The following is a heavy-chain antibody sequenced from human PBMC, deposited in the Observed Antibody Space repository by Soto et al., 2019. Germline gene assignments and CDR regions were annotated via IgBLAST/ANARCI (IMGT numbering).Heavy chain of an antibody. J-gene: IGHJ4*02. Sequence: PGGSLRLSCSASGFTFSTYAMHWVRQAPGKGLQYVSAISTNGGSTYYADSVKDRFTISRDNSKNTLYLQMSSLRAEDTAVYYCVRVLGYCGGGNCRYDYWGQGTLVTVSS. CDR3: VRVLGYCGGGNCRYDY. CDR1: GFTFSTYA. V-gene: IGHV3-64D*06. CDR2: ISTNGGST. D-gene: IGHD2-15*01.